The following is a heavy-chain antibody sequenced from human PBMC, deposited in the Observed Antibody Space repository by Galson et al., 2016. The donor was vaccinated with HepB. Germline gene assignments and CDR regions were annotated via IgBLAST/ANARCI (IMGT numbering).Heavy chain of an antibody. CDR1: GLSFFNYD. CDR3: ASIAPKQWRPPVPSY. Sequence: SLRLSCAASGLSFFNYDMSWVRQAPGMGLEWVSTYSGSGDITHYADSVKGRFTMSRDNSKDTLFLHLNSLRADDTAVYYCASIAPKQWRPPVPSYWGQGTLVTVSS. D-gene: IGHD6-19*01. CDR2: YSGSGDIT. J-gene: IGHJ4*02. V-gene: IGHV3-23*01.